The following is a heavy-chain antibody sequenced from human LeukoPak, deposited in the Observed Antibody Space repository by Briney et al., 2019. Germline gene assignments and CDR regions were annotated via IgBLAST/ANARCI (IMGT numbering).Heavy chain of an antibody. Sequence: GGSLRLSCAASGFTFSSYSMNWVRQAPGKGLEWVAFIRYDGSNKYYADSVKGRFTISRDNSKNTLYLQMNSLRAEDTAVYYCAKVRVPYYYDSSGYSFDYWGQGTLVTVSS. CDR1: GFTFSSYS. D-gene: IGHD3-22*01. CDR3: AKVRVPYYYDSSGYSFDY. CDR2: IRYDGSNK. J-gene: IGHJ4*02. V-gene: IGHV3-30*02.